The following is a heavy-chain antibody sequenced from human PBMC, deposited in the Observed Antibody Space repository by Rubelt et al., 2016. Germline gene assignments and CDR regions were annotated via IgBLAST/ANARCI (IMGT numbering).Heavy chain of an antibody. CDR3: ARDRRPSGVAAAGHFDS. J-gene: IGHJ4*02. D-gene: IGHD6-13*01. CDR1: GFTFSSYA. Sequence: VQLVEYGGGLVQPGGSLSLSCAASGFTFSSYAMHWVRQAPGKGLEWVAVISYDGSNKYYADSVKGRFNISRDNAKNSLYLQLNSLRAEDTAVDYCARDRRPSGVAAAGHFDSWGQGTLVTVSS. CDR2: ISYDGSNK. V-gene: IGHV3-30*04.